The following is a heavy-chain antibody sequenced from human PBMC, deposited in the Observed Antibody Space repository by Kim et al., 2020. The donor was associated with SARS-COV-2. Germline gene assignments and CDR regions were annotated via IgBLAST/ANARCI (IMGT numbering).Heavy chain of an antibody. V-gene: IGHV4-59*01. J-gene: IGHJ4*02. CDR3: ARAEETGIAAASLGFGY. CDR2: IYYSGST. Sequence: SETLSLTCTVSGGSISSYYWSWIRQPPGKGLEWIGYIYYSGSTNYNPSLKSRVTISVDTSKNQFSLKLSSVTAADTAVYYCARAEETGIAAASLGFGYWGQGTLVTVSS. D-gene: IGHD6-13*01. CDR1: GGSISSYY.